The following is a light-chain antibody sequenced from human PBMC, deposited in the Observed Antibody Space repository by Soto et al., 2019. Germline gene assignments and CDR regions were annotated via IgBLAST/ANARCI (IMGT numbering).Light chain of an antibody. CDR3: QQRHMWPIT. CDR1: QSVGKY. Sequence: EIVMTQSPATLSLSPGERATLSCRASQSVGKYLVWYQQKPGQAPRLLIYDASNRATGIPARFSGSGSGTEFTLTISSLQSEDSAVYYCQQRHMWPITFGQGTRLEIK. CDR2: DAS. J-gene: IGKJ5*01. V-gene: IGKV3-11*01.